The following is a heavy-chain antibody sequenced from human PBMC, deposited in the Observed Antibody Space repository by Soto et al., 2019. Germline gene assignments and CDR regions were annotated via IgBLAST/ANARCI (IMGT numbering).Heavy chain of an antibody. Sequence: PGGSLRLSCSASGFTFSSYGMHWVRQAPGKGLEWVAVISYDGSNKYYADSVKGRFTISRDNSKNTLYLQMNSLRAEDTAVYYCARDLFRHSSGWSEGFEYWGQGTLVTVSS. J-gene: IGHJ4*02. CDR3: ARDLFRHSSGWSEGFEY. CDR2: ISYDGSNK. V-gene: IGHV3-30*03. D-gene: IGHD6-19*01. CDR1: GFTFSSYG.